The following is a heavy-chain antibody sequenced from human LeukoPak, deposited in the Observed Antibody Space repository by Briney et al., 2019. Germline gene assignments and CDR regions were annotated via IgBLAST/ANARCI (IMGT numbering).Heavy chain of an antibody. V-gene: IGHV3-30*18. CDR1: EFTFSSHG. D-gene: IGHD1-1*01. Sequence: GGSLRLSCAASEFTFSSHGMHWVRQAPGKGLEWVAVIAYDGNNTNYGDSVRGQFSISRDNSKKMVYLEMNNLRVEDTAVYYCAKTGMLRRVGYLDVWGKGTAVIVSS. J-gene: IGHJ6*04. CDR2: IAYDGNNT. CDR3: AKTGMLRRVGYLDV.